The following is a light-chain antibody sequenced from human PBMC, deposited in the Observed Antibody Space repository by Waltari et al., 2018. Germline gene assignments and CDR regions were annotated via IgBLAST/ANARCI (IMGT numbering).Light chain of an antibody. CDR3: YSSAGSNNWV. J-gene: IGLJ3*02. V-gene: IGLV2-8*01. Sequence: QPALTQPPSASGSPGQPVTISCTGTSRDVGPYVSWYQQHPGKAPQLMLYGVNKRPSGVPDRFAGSKSGNTASLTVSGLQADDEADYYCYSSAGSNNWVFGGGTKLTVL. CDR1: SRDVGPY. CDR2: GVN.